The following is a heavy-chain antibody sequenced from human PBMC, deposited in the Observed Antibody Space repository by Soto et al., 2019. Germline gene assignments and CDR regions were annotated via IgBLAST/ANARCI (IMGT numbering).Heavy chain of an antibody. D-gene: IGHD2-2*03. CDR2: MNPNSGNT. Sequence: GASVKVSCKASGYTFTSYDINWVRQATGQGLEWMGWMNPNSGNTGYAQKFQGRVTMTRNTSISTAYMELSSLRSEDTAVYYCARGRPGYCSSTSCYGGLYCFDYWGQGTLVTVSS. J-gene: IGHJ4*02. CDR1: GYTFTSYD. V-gene: IGHV1-8*01. CDR3: ARGRPGYCSSTSCYGGLYCFDY.